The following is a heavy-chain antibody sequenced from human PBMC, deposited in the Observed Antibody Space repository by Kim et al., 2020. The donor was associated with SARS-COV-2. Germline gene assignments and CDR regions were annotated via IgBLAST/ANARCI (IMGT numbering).Heavy chain of an antibody. V-gene: IGHV4-59*01. CDR3: ATYPVDFWSGSNY. Sequence: NPTLKSRVTISVDTSKNQFSLKLSSVTAADTAVYYCATYPVDFWSGSNYWGQGTLVTVSS. J-gene: IGHJ4*02. D-gene: IGHD3-3*01.